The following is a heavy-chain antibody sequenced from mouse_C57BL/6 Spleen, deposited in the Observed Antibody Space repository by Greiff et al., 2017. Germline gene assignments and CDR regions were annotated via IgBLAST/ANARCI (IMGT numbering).Heavy chain of an antibody. J-gene: IGHJ3*01. D-gene: IGHD2-14*01. CDR1: GFNIKDDY. CDR2: IDPENGDT. CDR3: TAIGGCAY. V-gene: IGHV14-4*01. Sequence: EVQLQQSGAELVRPGASVKLSCTASGFNIKDDYMHWVKQRPEQGLEWIGWIDPENGDTEYASKFQGKATITADTSSNTAYLQLSSLTSEDTAVYYCTAIGGCAYWGQGTLVTVSA.